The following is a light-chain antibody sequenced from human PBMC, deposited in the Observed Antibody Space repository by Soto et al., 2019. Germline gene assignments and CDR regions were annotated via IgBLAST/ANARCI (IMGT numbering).Light chain of an antibody. Sequence: QSVLTQPPSVSAASGQTVTISCSGSGSNIGHNDVSWYQQFPGTAPKLVISGNDKRPSGIPDRFSGSKSGTSATLGITGLQTGDEADYYCGTWDDSLSAGVFGGGTKLTVL. CDR3: GTWDDSLSAGV. V-gene: IGLV1-51*01. CDR1: GSNIGHND. J-gene: IGLJ2*01. CDR2: GND.